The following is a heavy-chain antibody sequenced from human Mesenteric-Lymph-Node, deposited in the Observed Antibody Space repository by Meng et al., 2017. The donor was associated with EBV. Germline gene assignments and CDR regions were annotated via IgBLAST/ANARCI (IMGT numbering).Heavy chain of an antibody. V-gene: IGHV4-4*02. J-gene: IGHJ4*02. Sequence: VPRPASGQGLLKPVWTLSLTCAVSSGSIRSSHWWSWVRQPPGKGLEWIGDIYHSGSTNYSPSLKSRVTMSMDTSNNQFSLRLTSVTAADTAVYYCGTMVARWGAENPNDYWGQGILVTVSS. CDR2: IYHSGST. CDR3: GTMVARWGAENPNDY. D-gene: IGHD2-8*01. CDR1: SGSIRSSHW.